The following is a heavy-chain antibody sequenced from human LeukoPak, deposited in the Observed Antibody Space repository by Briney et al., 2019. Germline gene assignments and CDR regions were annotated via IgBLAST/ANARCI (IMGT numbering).Heavy chain of an antibody. Sequence: GASVKVSCKASGYTLTDYYMHWVRQAPGQGLEWMGRINPNSGGTNYAQKFQGKVTMTRDTSISTVYMELSRLRSDDTAAYYCARVGCYESSGYYEYWGHGTLVTVSS. CDR1: GYTLTDYY. D-gene: IGHD3-22*01. CDR2: INPNSGGT. V-gene: IGHV1-2*06. J-gene: IGHJ4*01. CDR3: ARVGCYESSGYYEY.